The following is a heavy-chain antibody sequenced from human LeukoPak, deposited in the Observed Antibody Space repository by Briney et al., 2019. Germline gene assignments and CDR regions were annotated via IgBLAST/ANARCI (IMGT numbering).Heavy chain of an antibody. V-gene: IGHV3-23*01. CDR3: ARLSSFAFDI. J-gene: IGHJ3*02. CDR2: ILHNGDST. Sequence: GGSLRLSCAASGFSFSNYVMNWVRQAPGKGLEWLSLILHNGDSTYYADSVKGRFTISRDNSKNTLYLQMSSLRAEDTAVYYCARLSSFAFDIWGQGTMVTVSS. D-gene: IGHD3-16*02. CDR1: GFSFSNYV.